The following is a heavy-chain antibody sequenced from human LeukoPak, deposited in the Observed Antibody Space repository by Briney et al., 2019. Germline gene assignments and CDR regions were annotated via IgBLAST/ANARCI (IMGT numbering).Heavy chain of an antibody. CDR3: ARDFLRIAAARGGHYYYYGMDV. CDR1: GGSISSYY. D-gene: IGHD6-13*01. V-gene: IGHV4-4*07. Sequence: PSETLSLTCTVSGGSISSYYRSWIRQPAGKGLEWIGRIYTSGSTNYNPSLKSRVTMSVDTSKNQFSLKLSSVTAADTAVYYCARDFLRIAAARGGHYYYYGMDVWGQGTTVTVSS. CDR2: IYTSGST. J-gene: IGHJ6*02.